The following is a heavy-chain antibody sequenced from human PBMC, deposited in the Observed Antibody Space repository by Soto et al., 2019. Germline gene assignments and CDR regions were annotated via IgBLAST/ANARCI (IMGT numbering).Heavy chain of an antibody. CDR2: MNPNSGNT. D-gene: IGHD3-3*01. J-gene: IGHJ2*01. CDR3: GRRMTWSLWCFDL. Sequence: QVQLLQSGAEVKKPGTSVRVSCRASGYTFKDYDINWVRRAPGQGLEWMGWMNPNSGNTAYARKFHDRITMTRSVSARTAFMELSSLTPEDTAVYYCGRRMTWSLWCFDLWGSGTQVTVSS. CDR1: GYTFKDYD. V-gene: IGHV1-8*01.